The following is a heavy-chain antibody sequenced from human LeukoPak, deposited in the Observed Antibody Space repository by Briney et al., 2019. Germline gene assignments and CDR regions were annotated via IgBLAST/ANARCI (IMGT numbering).Heavy chain of an antibody. D-gene: IGHD2-15*01. V-gene: IGHV4-34*01. CDR2: INHSGST. CDR1: GGSFSGYY. CDR3: ARVTPYCSGGSCYPGWFDP. Sequence: SETLSLTCAVYGGSFSGYYWSWIRQPPGKGLEWIGEINHSGSTNYNPSLKGRVTISVDTSKNQFSLKLSSVTAADTAVYYCARVTPYCSGGSCYPGWFDPWGQGTLVTVSS. J-gene: IGHJ5*02.